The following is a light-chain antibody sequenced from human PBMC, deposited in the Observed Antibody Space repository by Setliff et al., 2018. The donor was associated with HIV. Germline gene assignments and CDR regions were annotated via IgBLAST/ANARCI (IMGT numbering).Light chain of an antibody. CDR3: SSYTSSSTDV. CDR1: SSDVGTYNA. CDR2: DVS. V-gene: IGLV2-14*01. J-gene: IGLJ1*01. Sequence: QSVLTQPASVSGSPGQSITISSTGTSSDVGTYNAVYWYQQHPGKAPKLMIYDVSTRPSGVSNRFSGSKSGNTASLTISGLQTEDEADYYCSSYTSSSTDVFGTGTKVTVL.